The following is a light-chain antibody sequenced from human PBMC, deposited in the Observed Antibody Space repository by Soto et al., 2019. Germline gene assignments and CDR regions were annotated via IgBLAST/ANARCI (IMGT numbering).Light chain of an antibody. CDR1: QGVSRK. CDR3: QQYRSLIT. CDR2: DAS. Sequence: DIVMTQSPATLSVAPGERCTLCFRASQGVSRKLAWYQHKPGQAPRLLIYDASNRATGIPARFSVSGSGTDFTLTIRSPEPEDSSVYYCQQYRSLITFGQGTRLEIK. J-gene: IGKJ5*01. V-gene: IGKV3D-15*01.